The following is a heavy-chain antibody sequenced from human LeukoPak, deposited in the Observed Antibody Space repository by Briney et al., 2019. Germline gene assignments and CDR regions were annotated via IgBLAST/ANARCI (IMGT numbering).Heavy chain of an antibody. CDR3: ATGLNTPNDF. D-gene: IGHD5-18*01. J-gene: IGHJ4*02. V-gene: IGHV1-8*01. Sequence: ASVKVSCKASGYTFTNYDFIWVRQASGQGLEWMGWMNPNNSKTGYAQKSQGRVTMTRDTSISTAYMGLSSLRSEDTAVYYCATGLNTPNDFWGQGTLVTVSS. CDR1: GYTFTNYD. CDR2: MNPNNSKT.